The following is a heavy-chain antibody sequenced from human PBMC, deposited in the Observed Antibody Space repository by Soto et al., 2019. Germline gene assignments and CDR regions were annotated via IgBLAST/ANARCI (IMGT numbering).Heavy chain of an antibody. J-gene: IGHJ4*02. CDR3: ARVNTLTSAWPFDY. CDR1: GFTFSAFW. D-gene: IGHD6-19*01. V-gene: IGHV3-74*01. CDR2: INSDGRGT. Sequence: EVQLVESGGGLVQPGGSLRLSCEASGFTFSAFWMHWVRQAPGKGLEWVSRINSDGRGTTYADSVQGRFSISRDNAKNTVFLEMTSLRPEDTAVYYWARVNTLTSAWPFDYWGQGALVTVSS.